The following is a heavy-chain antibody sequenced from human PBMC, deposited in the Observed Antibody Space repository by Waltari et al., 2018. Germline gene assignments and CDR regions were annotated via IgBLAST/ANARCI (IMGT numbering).Heavy chain of an antibody. CDR1: GFTFSSYS. J-gene: IGHJ3*02. CDR3: AREGYDYVWGSYSRNAFDI. D-gene: IGHD3-16*01. Sequence: EVQLVESGGGLVQPGGSLRLSCAASGFTFSSYSMNWVRQAPGKGLEWVSYISSSSSTIYYADSGKGRFTISRDNAKNSLYLQMNSLRAEDTAVYYCAREGYDYVWGSYSRNAFDIWGQGTMVTVSS. V-gene: IGHV3-48*04. CDR2: ISSSSSTI.